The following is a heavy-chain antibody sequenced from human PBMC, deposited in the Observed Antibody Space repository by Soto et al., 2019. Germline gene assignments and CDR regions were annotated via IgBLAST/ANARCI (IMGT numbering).Heavy chain of an antibody. CDR3: AKDRHRSGSPHPFDY. D-gene: IGHD3-22*01. CDR2: IKSKTDGGTT. V-gene: IGHV3-15*01. J-gene: IGHJ4*02. Sequence: PGGSLRLSCAASGFTFTNAWMSWVRQAPGKGLEWVARIKSKTDGGTTDYATPVKGRFTISRDDSKNTLYLQMNSLKIEDTAVYYCAKDRHRSGSPHPFDYWGQGTLVTVSS. CDR1: GFTFTNAW.